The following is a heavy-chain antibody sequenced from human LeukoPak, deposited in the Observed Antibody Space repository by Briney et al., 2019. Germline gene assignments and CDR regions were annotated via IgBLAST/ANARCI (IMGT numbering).Heavy chain of an antibody. CDR2: ISSSGSTI. D-gene: IGHD5-18*01. J-gene: IGHJ4*02. CDR3: AKLGQLWLLSYFDY. Sequence: GGSLRLSCAASGFTVSSNYMSWVRQAPGKGLEWVSYISSSGSTIYYADSVKGRFTISRDNAKNSLYLQMNSLRAEDTAVYYCAKLGQLWLLSYFDYWGQGTLVTVSS. CDR1: GFTVSSNY. V-gene: IGHV3-11*01.